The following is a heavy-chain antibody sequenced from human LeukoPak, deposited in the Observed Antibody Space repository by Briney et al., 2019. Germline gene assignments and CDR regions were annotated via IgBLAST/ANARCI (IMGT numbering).Heavy chain of an antibody. D-gene: IGHD3-16*01. CDR3: AIGGGLAPFAH. J-gene: IGHJ4*02. CDR1: GFTLSSSG. CDR2: IRASGSDT. V-gene: IGHV3-23*01. Sequence: GGSLRLPCAASGFTLSSSGMSWVRQAPGEGLEWVSTIRASGSDTFYADSVKGRFTISRDLSKNTLYLEMSNLRAEDTAVYYCAIGGGLAPFAHWGQEALVTVSS.